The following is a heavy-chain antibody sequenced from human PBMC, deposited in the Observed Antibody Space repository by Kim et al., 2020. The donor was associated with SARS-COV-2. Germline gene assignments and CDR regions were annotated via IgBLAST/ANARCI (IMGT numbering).Heavy chain of an antibody. CDR2: ISYDGSNK. CDR1: GFTFSSYG. Sequence: GGSLRLSCAASGFTFSSYGMHWVRQAPGKGLEWVAVISYDGSNKYYADSVKGRFTISRDNSKNTLYLQMNSLRAEDTAVYYCAKDRAEPTYYDYVWGSYRRKKFDYWGQGTLVTVSS. D-gene: IGHD3-16*02. J-gene: IGHJ4*02. V-gene: IGHV3-30*18. CDR3: AKDRAEPTYYDYVWGSYRRKKFDY.